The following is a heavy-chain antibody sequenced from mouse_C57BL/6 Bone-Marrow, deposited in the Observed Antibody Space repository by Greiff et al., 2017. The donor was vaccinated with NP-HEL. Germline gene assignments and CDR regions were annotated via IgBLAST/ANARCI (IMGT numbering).Heavy chain of an antibody. CDR3: SKRNDYYGSSHWYFEV. D-gene: IGHD1-1*01. V-gene: IGHV1-64*01. Sequence: QVHVKQPGAELVKPGASVKLSCKASGYTFTSYWMHWVKQRPGQGLEWIGMIHPNSGSTNYNEKFKSKATLTVDKSSSTAYMQLSSLTSEDSAVYYCSKRNDYYGSSHWYFEVWGTGTTVTVSS. CDR1: GYTFTSYW. J-gene: IGHJ1*03. CDR2: IHPNSGST.